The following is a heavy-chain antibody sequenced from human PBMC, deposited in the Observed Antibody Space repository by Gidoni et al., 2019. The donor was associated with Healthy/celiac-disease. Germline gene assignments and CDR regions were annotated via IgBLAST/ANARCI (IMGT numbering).Heavy chain of an antibody. CDR1: GFTFSSYA. J-gene: IGHJ4*02. Sequence: EVQLLESGGGLVQPGGSLRLSCAASGFTFSSYAMIWFRQAPGKGLEWVSAISGSGGSTYYADSVKGRFTISRDNSKNTLYLQMNSLRAEDTAVYYCATPSPYCSGGSCYYFDYWGQGTLVTVSS. CDR2: ISGSGGST. CDR3: ATPSPYCSGGSCYYFDY. D-gene: IGHD2-15*01. V-gene: IGHV3-23*01.